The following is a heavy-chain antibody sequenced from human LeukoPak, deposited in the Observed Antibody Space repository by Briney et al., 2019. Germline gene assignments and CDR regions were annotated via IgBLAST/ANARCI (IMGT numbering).Heavy chain of an antibody. CDR3: ASGGVGSDFDY. CDR2: IKQDGSEK. V-gene: IGHV3-7*01. D-gene: IGHD3-16*01. Sequence: GGSLRLSCAASGFTFSSYWMSWVRQAPGKGLEWVANIKQDGSEKYYVDSVKGRFTISRDNAKNSLYLQMNSLRAEDTAVYYCASGGVGSDFDYWGQGTLVTVSS. CDR1: GFTFSSYW. J-gene: IGHJ4*02.